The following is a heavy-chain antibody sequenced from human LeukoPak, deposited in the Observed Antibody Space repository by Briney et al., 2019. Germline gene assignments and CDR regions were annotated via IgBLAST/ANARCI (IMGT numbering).Heavy chain of an antibody. CDR2: IYYSGST. CDR3: ARENGEYYDSSCWYDAYDI. Sequence: SETLSLTCTVYGGSISSSSYYWGWIRQPPGKGLEGIGSIYYSGSTNYNPSLKSRVTISVDTTKNQFSLNLISVTAADQAVSYCARENGEYYDSSCWYDAYDIWGQGTMVTVSS. D-gene: IGHD3-22*01. V-gene: IGHV4-39*07. J-gene: IGHJ3*02. CDR1: GGSISSSSYY.